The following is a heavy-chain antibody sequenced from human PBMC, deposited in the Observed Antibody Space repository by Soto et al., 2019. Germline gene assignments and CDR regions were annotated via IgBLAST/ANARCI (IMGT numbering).Heavy chain of an antibody. CDR2: ISSSSSYT. V-gene: IGHV3-11*05. D-gene: IGHD5-12*01. CDR1: GFTFSDYY. J-gene: IGHJ4*02. CDR3: ARDHHRYSGYDYVDY. Sequence: QVQLVESGGGLVKPGGSLRLSCAASGFTFSDYYMSWIRQAPGKGLEWVSYISSSSSYTNYADSVKGRFTISRDNAKNSLYLQMNSLRAEDTAVHYCARDHHRYSGYDYVDYWGQGTLVTVSS.